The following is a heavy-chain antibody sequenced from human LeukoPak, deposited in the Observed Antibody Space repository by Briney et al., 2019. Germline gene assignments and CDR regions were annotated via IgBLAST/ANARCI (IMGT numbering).Heavy chain of an antibody. D-gene: IGHD3-10*01. V-gene: IGHV3-23*01. CDR2: ISGSGGST. Sequence: GGSLRLSCAASGFTFSSYAMSWVRQAPGKGLEWVSAISGSGGSTYYAGSVKGRFTISRDNSKNTLYLQVNSLRGEDTAVYYCAKEVYYYGSGSPFDYWGQGTLVTVSS. J-gene: IGHJ4*02. CDR1: GFTFSSYA. CDR3: AKEVYYYGSGSPFDY.